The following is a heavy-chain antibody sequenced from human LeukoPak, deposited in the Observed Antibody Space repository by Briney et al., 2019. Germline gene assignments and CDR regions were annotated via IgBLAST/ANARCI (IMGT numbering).Heavy chain of an antibody. CDR2: ISYDGSNK. V-gene: IGHV3-30*04. D-gene: IGHD6-19*01. J-gene: IGHJ6*03. CDR3: ARARAVAGVGYMDV. CDR1: GFTLSSYA. Sequence: AGGSLRLSCAASGFTLSSYAMHWVRQAPGKGLEWVAVISYDGSNKYYADSVKGRFTISRDNSKNTLYLQMNSLRAEDTAVYYCARARAVAGVGYMDVWGKGTTVTVSS.